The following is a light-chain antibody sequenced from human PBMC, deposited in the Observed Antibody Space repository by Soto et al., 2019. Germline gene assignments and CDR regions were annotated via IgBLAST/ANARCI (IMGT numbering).Light chain of an antibody. CDR2: NNN. V-gene: IGLV1-44*01. CDR3: AVWDDSLNGLV. Sequence: QSVLTQPPSASGTPGQRVTISCSGSSSNIGSNTVNWYQQLPGTAPKLLIYNNNQRPSGGPDRFSGSKSGTSASLAISGLLSEDEADYYCAVWDDSLNGLVFGTGTKLTVL. J-gene: IGLJ1*01. CDR1: SSNIGSNT.